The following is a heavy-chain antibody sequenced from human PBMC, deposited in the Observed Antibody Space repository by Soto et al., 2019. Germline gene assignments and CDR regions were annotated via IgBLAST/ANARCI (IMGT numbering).Heavy chain of an antibody. V-gene: IGHV1-18*04. CDR1: GYTFNRHG. D-gene: IGHD1-26*01. Sequence: ASVKVSFKASGYTFNRHGTTWVRQAPGQGLEWMGWISGYNGDINYEQKFQGRVTLSSDTLTSTVYLELKSLRFDDTAVYYCARVRIVGAREIDFWGQGTLVTVSS. CDR2: ISGYNGDI. J-gene: IGHJ4*02. CDR3: ARVRIVGAREIDF.